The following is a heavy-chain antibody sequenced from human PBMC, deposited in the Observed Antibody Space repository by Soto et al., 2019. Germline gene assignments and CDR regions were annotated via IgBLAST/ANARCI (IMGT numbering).Heavy chain of an antibody. V-gene: IGHV2-5*02. J-gene: IGHJ5*02. CDR1: GFSLSTSGVG. CDR3: AHSRGSNTWSPRPCDP. CDR2: IYWDDDK. D-gene: IGHD6-13*01. Sequence: QITLKESGRTLVKPTQTLTLTCTFSGFSLSTSGVGVGWIRQPPGKALEWLALIYWDDDKRYSPSLKSRLTITKDTSKNQVVHTMTNMDPVDTATYFCAHSRGSNTWSPRPCDPWGQGTLVTVSS.